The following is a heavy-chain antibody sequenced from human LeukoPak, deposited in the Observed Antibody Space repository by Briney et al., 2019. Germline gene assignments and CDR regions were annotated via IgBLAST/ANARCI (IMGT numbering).Heavy chain of an antibody. CDR3: ATGTSIIQRTYFDY. CDR2: FDPEDGET. J-gene: IGHJ4*02. Sequence: GAPVNVSCKVSGYTLTELSMHWVRQAPGKGLDWMGGFDPEDGETIYAQKFQGRVTMTEDTSTDTAYMELSSLRSEDTAVYYCATGTSIIQRTYFDYWGQGTLVTVSS. D-gene: IGHD5-24*01. V-gene: IGHV1-24*01. CDR1: GYTLTELS.